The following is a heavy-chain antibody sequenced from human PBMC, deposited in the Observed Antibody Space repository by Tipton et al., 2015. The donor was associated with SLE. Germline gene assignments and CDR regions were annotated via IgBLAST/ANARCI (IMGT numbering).Heavy chain of an antibody. CDR3: AREGLSGSPDY. CDR2: INHSGST. V-gene: IGHV4-34*01. D-gene: IGHD2-15*01. Sequence: TLSLTCAVYGGSFSGYYWSWIRQPPGKGLEWIGEINHSGSTNYNPSLKSRVTISVDTSKNQFSLKLSSVTAAATAVYYCAREGLSGSPDYWGQGTLVTVSS. CDR1: GGSFSGYY. J-gene: IGHJ4*02.